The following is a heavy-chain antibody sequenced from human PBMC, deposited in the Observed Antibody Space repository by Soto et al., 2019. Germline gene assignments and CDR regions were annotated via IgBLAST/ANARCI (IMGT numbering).Heavy chain of an antibody. CDR2: IYPGDSDT. V-gene: IGHV5-51*01. Sequence: PGESLKISCQASGDTFSNYWIGWVRQLPEKGLEWMGVIYPGDSDTRYSPSFQGQVTISADKSTNTVHLQWTSLKASDTAMYYCARRLALTGPESDWFDPWGQGTLVTVSS. D-gene: IGHD6-19*01. J-gene: IGHJ5*02. CDR3: ARRLALTGPESDWFDP. CDR1: GDTFSNYW.